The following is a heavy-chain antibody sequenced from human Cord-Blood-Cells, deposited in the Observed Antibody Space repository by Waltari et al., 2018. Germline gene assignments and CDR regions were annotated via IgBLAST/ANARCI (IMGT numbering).Heavy chain of an antibody. V-gene: IGHV4-39*01. CDR1: GGSISSSSYY. D-gene: IGHD3-22*01. CDR2: IYYSGST. J-gene: IGHJ4*02. Sequence: QLQLQESGPGLVKPSETLSLTCTVSGGSISSSSYYWGWIRQPPGKGLEWIGSIYYSGSTSYYPALKSRVTISVDTSKNQFSLKLSSVTAADTAVYYCASTAPYYYDSSGYYYFDYWGQGTLVTVSS. CDR3: ASTAPYYYDSSGYYYFDY.